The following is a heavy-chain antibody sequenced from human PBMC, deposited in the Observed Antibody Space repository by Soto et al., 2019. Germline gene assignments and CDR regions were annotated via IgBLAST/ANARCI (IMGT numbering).Heavy chain of an antibody. CDR2: IYHSGST. V-gene: IGHV4-30-2*01. Sequence: QLQLQESGSGLVKPSQTLSLTCAVSGGSISSGGYSWSWIRQPPGKGLEWIGYIYHSGSTFYNPSLKSRVTISVDRSKNQFSLKLSSVTAADTAVHYCARATFRGEEDYWGQGTLVTVSS. D-gene: IGHD3-10*01. J-gene: IGHJ4*02. CDR1: GGSISSGGYS. CDR3: ARATFRGEEDY.